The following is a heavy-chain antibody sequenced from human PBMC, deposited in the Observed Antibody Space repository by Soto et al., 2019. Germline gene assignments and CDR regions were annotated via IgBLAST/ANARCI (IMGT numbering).Heavy chain of an antibody. CDR3: AKDTYNYGQVDYSYYGMDV. D-gene: IGHD5-18*01. CDR1: GFIFSSYA. Sequence: EVQLLESGGGLVQPGGSLRLSCAASGFIFSSYAMNWVRQAPGKGLEWVSAISGSGGRTHYADSVKGRFTIARDNSKNTLYLQMDSLRAEDTAVYYCAKDTYNYGQVDYSYYGMDVWGQGTTVTVSS. CDR2: ISGSGGRT. V-gene: IGHV3-23*01. J-gene: IGHJ6*02.